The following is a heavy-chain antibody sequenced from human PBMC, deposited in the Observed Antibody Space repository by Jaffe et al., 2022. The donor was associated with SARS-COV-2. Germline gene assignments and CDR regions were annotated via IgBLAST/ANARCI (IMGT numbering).Heavy chain of an antibody. D-gene: IGHD3-10*01. CDR1: GDSISGFY. CDR2: MSYNGNT. Sequence: QVQLQESGPGLVKPSETLSLTCTVSGDSISGFYWSWIRRPPGKGLEWIGYMSYNGNTAYNPSLKSRVTISTDTSKNQFSLKLSSVTAADTAVYYCARIPSPGRYYFDYWGQGTLVTVSS. J-gene: IGHJ4*02. CDR3: ARIPSPGRYYFDY. V-gene: IGHV4-59*12.